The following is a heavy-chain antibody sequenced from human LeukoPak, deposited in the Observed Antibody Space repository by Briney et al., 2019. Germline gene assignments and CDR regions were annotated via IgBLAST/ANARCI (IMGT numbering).Heavy chain of an antibody. J-gene: IGHJ4*02. CDR1: GGSISSGGYY. CDR2: IYHSGST. Sequence: SETLSLTCTVSGGSISSGGYYWSWIRQPPGKGLEWIGYIYHSGSTYYNPSLKSRVTMSVDTSKNQFSLKLSSVTAADTAVYYCARSRYSYGAGDWGQGTLVTVSS. D-gene: IGHD5-18*01. CDR3: ARSRYSYGAGD. V-gene: IGHV4-30-2*01.